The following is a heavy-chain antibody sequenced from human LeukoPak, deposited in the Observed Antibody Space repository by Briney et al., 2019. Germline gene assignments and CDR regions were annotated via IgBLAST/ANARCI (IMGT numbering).Heavy chain of an antibody. CDR3: ARGYYYDSSGYLGAFDI. Sequence: RGSLRLSCAASGFTFSNYALHWVRQAPGEGLEWVAVISYDGSNKYYADSVKGRFSISRDNSKNTVYLQMNSLRAEDTAVYYCARGYYYDSSGYLGAFDIWGQGTMVTVSS. D-gene: IGHD3-22*01. CDR1: GFTFSNYA. V-gene: IGHV3-30-3*01. J-gene: IGHJ3*02. CDR2: ISYDGSNK.